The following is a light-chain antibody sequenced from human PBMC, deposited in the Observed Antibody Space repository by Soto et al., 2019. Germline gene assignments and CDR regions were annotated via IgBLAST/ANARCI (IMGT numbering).Light chain of an antibody. CDR2: DVT. V-gene: IGLV2-11*01. CDR1: SSDVGGYNY. CDR3: CSFAGSYTYV. J-gene: IGLJ1*01. Sequence: QSVLTQPPSASGSLGQSVTFSCTGTSSDVGGYNYVSWYQQHPGKAPKLIIYDVTERPAGVPDRFSGSKSGNTASLTISGLQAEDEADYSCCSFAGSYTYVFGGGTKVTVL.